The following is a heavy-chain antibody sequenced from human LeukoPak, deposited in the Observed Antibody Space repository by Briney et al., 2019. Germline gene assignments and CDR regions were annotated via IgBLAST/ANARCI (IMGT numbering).Heavy chain of an antibody. CDR2: ISSNGGST. CDR3: ARWVSTSYDAFDI. Sequence: QPGGSLRLSCAASGFTFSSYAMHWVRQAPGKGLEYVSAISSNGGSTYYANSVKGRFTISRDNSKNTLYLQMGSLRAEDMAVYYCARWVSTSYDAFDIWGQGTMVTVSS. J-gene: IGHJ3*02. CDR1: GFTFSSYA. V-gene: IGHV3-64*01. D-gene: IGHD6-6*01.